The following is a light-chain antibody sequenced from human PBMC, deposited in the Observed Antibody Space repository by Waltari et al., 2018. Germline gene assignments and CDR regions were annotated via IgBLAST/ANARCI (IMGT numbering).Light chain of an antibody. J-gene: IGKJ2*02. CDR3: QQYNTWPAST. CDR1: QSISNN. Sequence: EIVMTQSPAALSVSPGERATLSCRASQSISNNLAWYQHKPGQPPRLLISGASTRATGVPARFSGSGSGTEFTLTISSLQSEDSAIYFCQQYNTWPASTFGQGTKLEIK. CDR2: GAS. V-gene: IGKV3-15*01.